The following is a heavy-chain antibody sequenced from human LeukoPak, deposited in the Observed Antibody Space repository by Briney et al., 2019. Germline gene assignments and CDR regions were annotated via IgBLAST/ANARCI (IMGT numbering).Heavy chain of an antibody. CDR2: IWYDGTNK. D-gene: IGHD2-2*01. CDR1: GFSFSSYG. J-gene: IGHJ4*02. CDR3: AKVWSSYCRSTSCYQNLDY. Sequence: HSGGPLRLSCAASGFSFSSYGMHWVRQAPGKGLEWVAVIWYDGTNKYYADSVKGRFTISRDNSKNTLYLQVNSLRAEDTAVYYCAKVWSSYCRSTSCYQNLDYWGQGTLVTVSS. V-gene: IGHV3-33*06.